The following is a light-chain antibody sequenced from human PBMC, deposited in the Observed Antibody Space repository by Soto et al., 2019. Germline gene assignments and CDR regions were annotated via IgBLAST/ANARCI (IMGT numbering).Light chain of an antibody. CDR3: CLYAGSTTWV. V-gene: IGLV2-23*01. CDR1: SSDVGGQKL. CDR2: EGS. J-gene: IGLJ3*02. Sequence: QSVLTQPASVSGSPGQSITISCTGTSSDVGGQKLVSWYQQHPGKAPKVLLYEGSERPSGVSDRFSGSKSGNTASLTISGLQAEDEADYYCCLYAGSTTWVFGGGTQLTVL.